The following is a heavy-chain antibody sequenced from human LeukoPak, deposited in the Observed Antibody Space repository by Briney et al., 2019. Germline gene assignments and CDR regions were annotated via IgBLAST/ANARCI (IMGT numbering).Heavy chain of an antibody. V-gene: IGHV1-69*06. CDR3: ASMGSKYCSGGSCMGGWFDP. J-gene: IGHJ5*02. CDR2: IIPIFGTA. CDR1: GGTFSSYA. Sequence: SVKVSCKASGGTFSSYAISWVRQAPGQGLEWMGGIIPIFGTANYARKFQGRVTITADKSTSTAYTELSSLRSEDTAVYYCASMGSKYCSGGSCMGGWFDPWGQGTLVTVSS. D-gene: IGHD2-15*01.